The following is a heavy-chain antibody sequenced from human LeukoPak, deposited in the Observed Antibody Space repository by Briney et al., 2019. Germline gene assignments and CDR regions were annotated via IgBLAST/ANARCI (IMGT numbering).Heavy chain of an antibody. V-gene: IGHV1-2*02. CDR1: GSTFTGYF. Sequence: ASVKISCKASGSTFTGYFTHWVRQAPGQGLEWMGWINPNNGDTKCAQKFQGRVTMTRDTSIGTAYMELRSLTSDDTAVYYCARKGGIYGYFFDYWGQGTLVTVSS. CDR2: INPNNGDT. J-gene: IGHJ4*02. D-gene: IGHD5-12*01. CDR3: ARKGGIYGYFFDY.